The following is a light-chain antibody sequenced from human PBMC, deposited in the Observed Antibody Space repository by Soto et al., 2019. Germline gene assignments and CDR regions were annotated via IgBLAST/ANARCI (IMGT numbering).Light chain of an antibody. CDR3: QHYLILPLT. CDR1: QDITNY. Sequence: IKMTHSASSLSASVGDRVTITCQASQDITNYLNWYQQKPGKAPKLLIYEASSLETGVPSRFIGGGSGTHFTFTISSLQPEDFATYCCQHYLILPLTFGGGTKVDI. CDR2: EAS. V-gene: IGKV1-33*01. J-gene: IGKJ4*01.